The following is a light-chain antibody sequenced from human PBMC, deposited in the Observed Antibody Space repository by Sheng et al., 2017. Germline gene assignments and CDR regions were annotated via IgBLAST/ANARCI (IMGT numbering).Light chain of an antibody. Sequence: QLVLTQSPSASASLGASVKLTCTLSSGHSSYVIAWLQQQPEKGPRFLMKVHSDGTHNKGDGIPDRFSGSSSGAERYLTISSLQSEDEADYYCQTWGTGIQVFGGGTKLTV. CDR1: SGHSSYV. V-gene: IGLV4-69*01. CDR3: QTWGTGIQV. J-gene: IGLJ3*02. CDR2: VHSDGTH.